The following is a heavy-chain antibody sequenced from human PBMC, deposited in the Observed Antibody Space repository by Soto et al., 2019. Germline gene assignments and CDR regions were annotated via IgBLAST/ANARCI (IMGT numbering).Heavy chain of an antibody. J-gene: IGHJ6*02. CDR1: GFTFSSYG. D-gene: IGHD6-13*01. Sequence: GGSLRLSCAASGFTFSSYGMHWVRQAPGKGLEWVAVIWYDGSNKYYADSVKGRFTISRDNSKNTLYLQMNSLRAEDTAVYYCARDRGSSSHGMDVWGQGTTVTVSS. V-gene: IGHV3-33*01. CDR3: ARDRGSSSHGMDV. CDR2: IWYDGSNK.